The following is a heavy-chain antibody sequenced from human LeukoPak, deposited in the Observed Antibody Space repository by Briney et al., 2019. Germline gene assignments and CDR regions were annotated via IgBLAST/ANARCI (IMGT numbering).Heavy chain of an antibody. Sequence: AGGSLRLSCAASGFTFSSYWMSWVRQAPGKGLEWVANTKQHGSEKYYADSVKGRFTISRDNAKNSLYLQMNSLRAEDTAVYYCASAIPADYFDYWGQGTLVTVSS. V-gene: IGHV3-7*01. D-gene: IGHD2-2*02. CDR3: ASAIPADYFDY. J-gene: IGHJ4*02. CDR1: GFTFSSYW. CDR2: TKQHGSEK.